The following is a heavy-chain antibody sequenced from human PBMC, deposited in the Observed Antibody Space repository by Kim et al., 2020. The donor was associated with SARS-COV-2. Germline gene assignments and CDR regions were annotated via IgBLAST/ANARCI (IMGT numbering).Heavy chain of an antibody. V-gene: IGHV1-18*01. CDR3: GGDQWREHPTPAARDY. Sequence: ASVKVSCKPSGYTFSTYAITWVRQAPGQGLEWMGWISPFNGHANYAQKFQGRLTVTTDTSPGTVYMELRSLRSDDTAVYYCGGDQWREHPTPAARDYWGQGTLDSV. CDR1: GYTFSTYA. J-gene: IGHJ4*02. D-gene: IGHD2-2*01. CDR2: ISPFNGHA.